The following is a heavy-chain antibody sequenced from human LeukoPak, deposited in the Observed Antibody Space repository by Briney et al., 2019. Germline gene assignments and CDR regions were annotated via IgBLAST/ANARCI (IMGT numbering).Heavy chain of an antibody. Sequence: PGGSLRLSCAASGFTVSSNYMSWVRQAPGKGLEGVSVIYSGGSTYYADSVKGRFTISRDNAKNTLYLQMNSLRAEDTAVYYCHSIAAAGTGYWGQGILVTVSS. V-gene: IGHV3-53*01. CDR1: GFTVSSNY. J-gene: IGHJ4*02. CDR3: HSIAAAGTGY. D-gene: IGHD6-13*01. CDR2: IYSGGST.